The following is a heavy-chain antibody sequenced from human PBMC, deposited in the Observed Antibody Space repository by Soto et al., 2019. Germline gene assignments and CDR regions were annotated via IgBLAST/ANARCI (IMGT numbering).Heavy chain of an antibody. CDR1: GFTFSSYS. D-gene: IGHD3-9*01. CDR2: ISSSSSYI. Sequence: GGSLRLSCAASGFTFSSYSINFFRHAPFKWLEWVSSISSSSSYIYYADSVKGRFTISRDNAKNSLYLQMNSLRAEDTAVYYCARDPGDILTVYYYGMDVWGQGTTVTVSS. J-gene: IGHJ6*02. V-gene: IGHV3-21*01. CDR3: ARDPGDILTVYYYGMDV.